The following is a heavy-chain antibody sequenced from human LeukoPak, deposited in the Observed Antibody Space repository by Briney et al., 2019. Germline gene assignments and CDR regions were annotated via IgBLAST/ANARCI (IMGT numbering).Heavy chain of an antibody. V-gene: IGHV1-2*02. D-gene: IGHD2-2*02. J-gene: IGHJ6*02. Sequence: GASVKVSCKASGYTFTGYYMHWVRQAPGQGLEWMGWINPNSGGTNYAQKFQGRVTMTRDTSTSTAYMELRSLRSDDTAVYYCARDYLVYCSSTSCYTVGKYSSSWYVYGMDVWGQGTTVTVSS. CDR2: INPNSGGT. CDR1: GYTFTGYY. CDR3: ARDYLVYCSSTSCYTVGKYSSSWYVYGMDV.